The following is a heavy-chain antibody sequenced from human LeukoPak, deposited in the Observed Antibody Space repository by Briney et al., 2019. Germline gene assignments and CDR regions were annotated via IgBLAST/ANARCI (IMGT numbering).Heavy chain of an antibody. CDR1: GGTFSSYA. CDR2: IIPIFGTA. J-gene: IGHJ4*02. V-gene: IGHV1-69*05. Sequence: ASVKVSCKASGGTFSSYAISWVRQAPGQGLEWMGGIIPIFGTANYAQKFQGRVTITTDESTSTAYMELSSLRSEDTAVYHCASSITMIVVVIPPYFDYWGQGTLVTVSP. D-gene: IGHD3-22*01. CDR3: ASSITMIVVVIPPYFDY.